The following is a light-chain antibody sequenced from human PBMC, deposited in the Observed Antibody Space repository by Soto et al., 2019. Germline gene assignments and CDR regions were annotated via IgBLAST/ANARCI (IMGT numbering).Light chain of an antibody. CDR1: QSVSSSY. J-gene: IGKJ4*01. CDR3: QQYGSSPGLT. Sequence: EIVLTQSAGTLSLSPGERATLSCRASQSVSSSYLAWYQQKPGQAPRLLIYGASSRATGIPDRFSGSGSGTDFTLTISRLEPEAFAVYYCQQYGSSPGLTFGGGTKVEIK. CDR2: GAS. V-gene: IGKV3-20*01.